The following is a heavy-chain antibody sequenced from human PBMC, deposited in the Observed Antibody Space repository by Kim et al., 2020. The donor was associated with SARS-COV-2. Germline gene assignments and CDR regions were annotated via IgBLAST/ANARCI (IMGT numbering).Heavy chain of an antibody. J-gene: IGHJ2*01. CDR3: ASPGSGYNWYFDL. CDR1: GGTFSSYA. V-gene: IGHV1-69*13. CDR2: IIPIFGTA. D-gene: IGHD3-22*01. Sequence: SVKVSCKASGGTFSSYAISWVRQAPGQGLEWMGGIIPIFGTANYAQKFQGRVTITADESTSTAYMELSSLRSEDTAVYYCASPGSGYNWYFDLWGRGTLVTVSS.